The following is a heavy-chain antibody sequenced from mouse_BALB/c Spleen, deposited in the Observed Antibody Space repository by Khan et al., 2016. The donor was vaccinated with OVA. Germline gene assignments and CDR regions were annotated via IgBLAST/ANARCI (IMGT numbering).Heavy chain of an antibody. V-gene: IGHV1S81*02. CDR3: TRSGYGAFAY. J-gene: IGHJ3*01. D-gene: IGHD1-1*02. CDR2: INPSNGGT. Sequence: QVQLQQSGAELVKPGASVRLSCKASGYTFTSYYLYWVKQRPGHGLEWIGDINPSNGGTNFNENFKTKATLTVDKSSSTAYMQLSILTSEDSAVYYCTRSGYGAFAYWGQGTLVTVSA. CDR1: GYTFTSYY.